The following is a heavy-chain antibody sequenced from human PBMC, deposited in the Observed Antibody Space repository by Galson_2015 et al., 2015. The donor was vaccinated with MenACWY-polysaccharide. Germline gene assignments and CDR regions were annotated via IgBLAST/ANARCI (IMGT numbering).Heavy chain of an antibody. CDR3: AKAWSSWYVDY. CDR1: GFIFSSYG. CDR2: VRYDGTDK. D-gene: IGHD2-15*01. J-gene: IGHJ4*02. Sequence: SLRLSCAASGFIFSSYGMHWVRQAPGKGLEWIAFVRYDGTDKYYADSVKGRFAISRDKSKRMLYLDMDSLKIEDTAMYYCAKAWSSWYVDYRGRGTLVTVSS. V-gene: IGHV3-30*02.